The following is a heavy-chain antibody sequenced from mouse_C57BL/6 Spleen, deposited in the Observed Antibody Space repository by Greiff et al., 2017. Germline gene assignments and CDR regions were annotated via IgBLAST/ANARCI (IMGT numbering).Heavy chain of an antibody. J-gene: IGHJ4*01. CDR2: ISDGGSYP. V-gene: IGHV5-4*01. CDR1: GFTFSSYA. D-gene: IGHD1-1*01. Sequence: EVKLVESGGGLVKPGGSLTLSCAASGFTFSSYAMSWVRQTPEKRLEWVATISDGGSYPSYPDHVKGRFTISRDNAKNNLYLQMSQLKSEDTAMYYSARDLMTSVVADYARDYWGQGTSVTVSA. CDR3: ARDLMTSVVADYARDY.